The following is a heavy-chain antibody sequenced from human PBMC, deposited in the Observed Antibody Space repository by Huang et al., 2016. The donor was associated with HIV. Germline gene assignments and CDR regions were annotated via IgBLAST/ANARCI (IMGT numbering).Heavy chain of an antibody. J-gene: IGHJ3*02. D-gene: IGHD2-21*01. CDR2: FAPENGET. V-gene: IGHV1-24*01. CDR3: ATGFDTYYDI. CDR1: EYTLTELS. Sequence: QVQLVQSGAEVKKPGASVKVSCKVYEYTLTELSIHWVRQAPGEGGEWMGGFAPENGETNDAQNVQGRVTITEDTSTDTANMELNSLRSEDTAVYYCATGFDTYYDIWGQGTMVIASS.